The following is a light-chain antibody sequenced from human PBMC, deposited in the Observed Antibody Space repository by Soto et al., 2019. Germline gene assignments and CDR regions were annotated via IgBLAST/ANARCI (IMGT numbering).Light chain of an antibody. CDR2: TAS. CDR3: QQRNSYPIT. CDR1: QGISSY. V-gene: IGKV1-9*01. Sequence: IHLTQSPSFLSASVGDRVTINCRASQGISSYLAWYQQKPGKAPNLLIHTASTLQSGVPSRFSGSGSGTEFTLTISSLQPEDFATYYCQQRNSYPITFGQGTQLEIK. J-gene: IGKJ5*01.